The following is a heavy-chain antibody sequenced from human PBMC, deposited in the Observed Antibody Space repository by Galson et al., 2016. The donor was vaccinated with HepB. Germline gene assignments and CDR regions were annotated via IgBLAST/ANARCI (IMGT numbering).Heavy chain of an antibody. V-gene: IGHV3-7*01. J-gene: IGHJ4*02. CDR3: VRSFSKAVVVVAGY. D-gene: IGHD2-15*01. CDR2: IKGDGSEK. Sequence: SLRLSCAASGFTFSNYWMSWVRQAPGKGLEWVANIKGDGSEKYYLDSVKGRFTISRDNSRNTLHLQMNSLRAKDTAVYYCVRSFSKAVVVVAGYWGQGTLVTVSS. CDR1: GFTFSNYW.